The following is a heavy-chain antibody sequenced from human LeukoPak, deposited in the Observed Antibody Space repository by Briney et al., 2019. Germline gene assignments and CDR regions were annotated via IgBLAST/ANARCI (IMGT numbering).Heavy chain of an antibody. V-gene: IGHV3-30-3*01. CDR2: ISYDGSNK. CDR3: AKDLHGQGHDY. Sequence: GGSLRLSCAASGFTFSSYAMHWVRQAPGKGLEWVAVISYDGSNKYYADSVKGRFTISRDNSKNTLYLQMNSLRAEDTAVYYCAKDLHGQGHDYWGQGTLVTVSS. D-gene: IGHD3/OR15-3a*01. J-gene: IGHJ4*02. CDR1: GFTFSSYA.